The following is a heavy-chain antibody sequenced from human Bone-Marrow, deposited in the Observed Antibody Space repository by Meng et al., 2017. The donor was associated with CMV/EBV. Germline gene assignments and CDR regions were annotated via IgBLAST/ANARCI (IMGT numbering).Heavy chain of an antibody. CDR1: GDSINTISHY. D-gene: IGHD2-2*02. CDR2: IYYSGST. J-gene: IGHJ6*02. CDR3: ARDLQYQLLYQNYYYYGMDV. Sequence: GSLRLSCTVSGDSINTISHYWGWIRQPPGKGLEWIGSIYYSGSTYYNPSLKSRVTISVDTSKNQFSLKLSSVTAADTAVYYCARDLQYQLLYQNYYYYGMDVWGQGTTVTVSS. V-gene: IGHV4-39*07.